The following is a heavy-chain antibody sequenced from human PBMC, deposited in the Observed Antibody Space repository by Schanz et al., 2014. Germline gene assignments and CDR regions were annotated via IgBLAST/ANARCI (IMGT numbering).Heavy chain of an antibody. CDR2: INHGGST. CDR3: ARAARRTRVVPLYFDY. CDR1: GGSFSGYY. V-gene: IGHV4-34*01. J-gene: IGHJ4*02. Sequence: QVQLQQWGAGLLKPSETLSLTCAVYGGSFSGYYWSWIRQPQGKGLEWIAEINHGGSTNYNPSLKNRVTISVDASKNHFSQKLRAVTAADTAVYYCARAARRTRVVPLYFDYWGQGTLVTVSS. D-gene: IGHD2-2*01.